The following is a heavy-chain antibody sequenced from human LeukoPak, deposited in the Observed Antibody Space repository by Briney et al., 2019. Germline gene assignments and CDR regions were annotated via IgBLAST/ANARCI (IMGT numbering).Heavy chain of an antibody. CDR1: GFTFSSYW. V-gene: IGHV3-74*01. CDR2: INTDGSST. D-gene: IGHD3-16*01. J-gene: IGHJ6*03. Sequence: GGSLRLSCAASGFTFSSYWMHWVRQAPGKGLVWVSRINTDGSSTSYADSVKGRFTISRDNAKNTLYLQVNSLRAEDTAVYYCAKGSEYLWGTSLENYYYYYMDVWGKGTTVTVSS. CDR3: AKGSEYLWGTSLENYYYYYMDV.